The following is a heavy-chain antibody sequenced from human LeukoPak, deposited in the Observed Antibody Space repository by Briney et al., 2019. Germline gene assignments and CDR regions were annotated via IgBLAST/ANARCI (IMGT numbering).Heavy chain of an antibody. CDR3: ARGAGTAGCSSTGCYARFHY. J-gene: IGHJ4*02. Sequence: ASVKVSCKASGYTFTGYYMHWVRQAPGPGLEWMGWINPNSGGTNYAQKFQGRVTMTRDTSISTAYMELSRLRSEDTAVYYCARGAGTAGCSSTGCYARFHYWGQGTLVTVSS. D-gene: IGHD2-2*01. V-gene: IGHV1-2*02. CDR1: GYTFTGYY. CDR2: INPNSGGT.